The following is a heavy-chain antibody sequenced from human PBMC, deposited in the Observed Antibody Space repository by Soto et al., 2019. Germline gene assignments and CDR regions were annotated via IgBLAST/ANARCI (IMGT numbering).Heavy chain of an antibody. CDR2: ISGSGGST. V-gene: IGHV3-23*01. J-gene: IGHJ6*02. CDR3: AKGELLLWFEELAGYYYGMDV. CDR1: GFTFSSYA. D-gene: IGHD3-10*01. Sequence: GGSLRLSCAASGFTFSSYAMSWVRQAPGKGLEWVSAISGSGGSTYYADSVKGRFTISRDNSKNTLYLQMNSLRAEDTAVYYCAKGELLLWFEELAGYYYGMDVWGQGTTVTVSS.